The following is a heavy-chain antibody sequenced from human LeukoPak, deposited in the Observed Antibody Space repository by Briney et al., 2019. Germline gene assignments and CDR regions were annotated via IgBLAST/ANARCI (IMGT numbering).Heavy chain of an antibody. J-gene: IGHJ4*02. CDR1: GFTFSSYS. Sequence: GGSLRLSCAASGFTFSSYSMNWVRQAPGKGLEWVSSISSSSYIYYADPVKGRFTISRDNAKNSLYLQMNSLRDEDSAVYYCARDPHIAAAGTIFDYWGQGTLVTVSS. D-gene: IGHD6-13*01. CDR2: ISSSSYI. CDR3: ARDPHIAAAGTIFDY. V-gene: IGHV3-21*01.